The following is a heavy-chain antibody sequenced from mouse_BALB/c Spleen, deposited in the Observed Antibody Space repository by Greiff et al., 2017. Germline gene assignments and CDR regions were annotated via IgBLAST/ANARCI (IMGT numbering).Heavy chain of an antibody. CDR3: AKFYGNYDAMDY. CDR1: GYSITSGYY. J-gene: IGHJ4*01. V-gene: IGHV3-6*02. CDR2: ISYDGSN. Sequence: EVKLMESGPGLVKPSQSLSLTCSVTGYSITSGYYWNWIRQFPGNKLEWMGYISYDGSNNYNPSLKNRISITRDTSKNQFFLKLNSVTTEDTATYYCAKFYGNYDAMDYWGQGTSVTVSS. D-gene: IGHD2-1*01.